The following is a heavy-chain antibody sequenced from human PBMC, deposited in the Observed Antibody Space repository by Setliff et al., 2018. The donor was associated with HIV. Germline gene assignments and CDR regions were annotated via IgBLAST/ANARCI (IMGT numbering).Heavy chain of an antibody. CDR2: ISGSGGST. J-gene: IGHJ4*02. CDR1: GGSISNNSYY. D-gene: IGHD3-3*01. Sequence: QPSETLSLTCTVSGGSISNNSYYWSWVRQAPGKGLEWVSAISGSGGSTYYADSVKGRFTISRDNSKNTLYLQMNSLRAEDTAVYYCAKSYSSGYYNLGVDYWGQGTLVTVSS. CDR3: AKSYSSGYYNLGVDY. V-gene: IGHV3-23*01.